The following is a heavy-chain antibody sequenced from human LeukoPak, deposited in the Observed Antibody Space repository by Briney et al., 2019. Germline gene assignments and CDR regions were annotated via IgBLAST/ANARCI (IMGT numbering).Heavy chain of an antibody. D-gene: IGHD6-13*01. J-gene: IGHJ4*02. CDR1: GGSISSGGYY. CDR3: AKAGTSIAAAHRFFDY. V-gene: IGHV4-30-2*01. Sequence: SETLSLTCTVSGGSISSGGYYWSWIRQPPGKGLEWIGYIYHSGSTYYNPSLKSRVTISVDRSKNQFSLKLSSVTAADTAVYYCAKAGTSIAAAHRFFDYWGQGTLVTVSS. CDR2: IYHSGST.